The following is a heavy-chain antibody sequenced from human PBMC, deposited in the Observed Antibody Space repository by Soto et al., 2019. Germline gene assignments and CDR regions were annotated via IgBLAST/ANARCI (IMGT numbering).Heavy chain of an antibody. D-gene: IGHD3-3*01. J-gene: IGHJ6*02. CDR1: GGSISSGDYY. CDR2: IYYSGST. CDR3: ARESSLYYDFWSGYLAGGMDV. V-gene: IGHV4-30-4*01. Sequence: SETLSLTCTVSGGSISSGDYYWSWIRQPPGKGLEWIGYIYYSGSTYYNPSLKSRVTISVDTSKNQFSLKLSSVTAADTAVYYCARESSLYYDFWSGYLAGGMDVWGQGTTVTVSS.